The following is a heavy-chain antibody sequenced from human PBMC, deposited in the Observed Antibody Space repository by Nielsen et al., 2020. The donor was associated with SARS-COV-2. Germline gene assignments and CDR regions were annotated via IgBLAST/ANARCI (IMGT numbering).Heavy chain of an antibody. CDR1: GFTVSSNY. Sequence: ESLKISCSASGFTVSSNYMNWVRQASGKGLEWVGRIKSRTDGGAIDYAAPVTGRFTISRDDSKNTLFLQMNSLKIEDTAMYYCTTGPNDYWGQGTLVTVSS. V-gene: IGHV3-15*01. CDR3: TTGPNDY. CDR2: IKSRTDGGAI. J-gene: IGHJ4*02.